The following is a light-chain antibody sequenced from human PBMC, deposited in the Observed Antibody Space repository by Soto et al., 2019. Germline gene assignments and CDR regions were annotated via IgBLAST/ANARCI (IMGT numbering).Light chain of an antibody. J-gene: IGLJ2*01. CDR1: SSDIGGYNY. CDR3: SSYAKTSAQL. CDR2: DVS. V-gene: IGLV2-14*03. Sequence: QSALTQPASVSGTPGQSITVSCVGTSSDIGGYNYVSWYQQHPGKAPKLIIRDVSSRPSGVPTRFSGSKSGNTASLTISGLQVEDEAYYYCSSYAKTSAQLFGGGTKLTVL.